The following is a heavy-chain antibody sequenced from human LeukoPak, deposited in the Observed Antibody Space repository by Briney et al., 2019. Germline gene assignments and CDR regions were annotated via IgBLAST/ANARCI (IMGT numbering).Heavy chain of an antibody. V-gene: IGHV3-23*01. Sequence: PGGSLRLSCAASGFPFSSYAMSWVRQAPGKGLEWVSTISGSGGSTYYADSVKGRFTISRDNSKNTLYLQMNSLRAEDTAVYYCAKGLKYPCSGGSCYSNFDYWGQGTLVTVSS. CDR3: AKGLKYPCSGGSCYSNFDY. J-gene: IGHJ4*02. CDR1: GFPFSSYA. CDR2: ISGSGGST. D-gene: IGHD2-15*01.